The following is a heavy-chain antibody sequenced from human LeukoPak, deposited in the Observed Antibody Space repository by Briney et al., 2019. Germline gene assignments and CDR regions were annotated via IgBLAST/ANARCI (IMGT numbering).Heavy chain of an antibody. CDR1: GDSISSSNW. Sequence: SDTLYLTCDASGDSISSSNWWGWIRQPPGKRQEWIGYIYYSGSTYYNQYLKSRVTMSVDTSKNQFSLKLSSVTAVYTAVYYCARSHEEACDIWGQGTMGTVSS. CDR2: IYYSGST. CDR3: ARSHEEACDI. J-gene: IGHJ3*02. V-gene: IGHV4-28*01.